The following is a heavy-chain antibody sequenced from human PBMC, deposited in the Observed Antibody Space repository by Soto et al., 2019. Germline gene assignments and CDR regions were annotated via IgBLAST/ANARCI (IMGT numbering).Heavy chain of an antibody. Sequence: KQSQTLSLTCAISGDSVSSNSAAWNWIRQSPSRGLEWLGRTYYRSKWYNDYAVSVKSRITINPDTSKNQFSLQLNSVTPEDTAVYYCARDHLGNTMVRGGLWFDPWGQGTLVTVSS. J-gene: IGHJ5*02. V-gene: IGHV6-1*01. CDR1: GDSVSSNSAA. D-gene: IGHD3-10*01. CDR2: TYYRSKWYN. CDR3: ARDHLGNTMVRGGLWFDP.